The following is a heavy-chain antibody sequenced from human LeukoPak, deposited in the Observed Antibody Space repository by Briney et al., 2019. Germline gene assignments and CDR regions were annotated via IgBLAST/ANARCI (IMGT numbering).Heavy chain of an antibody. Sequence: GASVKVSCKASGYTFTSYGISWVRQAPGQGLEWMGWINPNSGGTNYAQKFQGRVTMTRDTSISTAYMELSRLRSDDTAVYYCARDPWRRYFDWFTQIDYWGQGTLVTVSS. CDR2: INPNSGGT. V-gene: IGHV1-2*02. CDR3: ARDPWRRYFDWFTQIDY. D-gene: IGHD3-9*01. J-gene: IGHJ4*02. CDR1: GYTFTSYG.